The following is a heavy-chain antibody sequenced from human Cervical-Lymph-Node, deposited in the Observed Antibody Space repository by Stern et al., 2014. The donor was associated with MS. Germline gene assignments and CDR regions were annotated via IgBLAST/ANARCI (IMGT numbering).Heavy chain of an antibody. V-gene: IGHV2-70*15. CDR1: GFSLSTSGLS. CDR3: ARILGYCTGGNCYPGAFDI. J-gene: IGHJ3*02. CDR2: LDWDDDK. Sequence: QVTLKESGPALVKPTQTLTLTCTFSGFSLSTSGLSVSWLRQPPGKPLEWLARLDWDDDKYYTTSLETRLSISKDTSKNQVVLTLTNMDPEDTATYYCARILGYCTGGNCYPGAFDIWGQGTLVTVSS. D-gene: IGHD2-15*01.